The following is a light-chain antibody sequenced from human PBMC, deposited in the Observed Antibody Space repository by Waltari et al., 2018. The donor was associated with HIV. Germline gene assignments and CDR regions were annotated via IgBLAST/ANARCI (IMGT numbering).Light chain of an antibody. CDR3: ATWDSNLSSVI. CDR2: EDN. Sequence: QSVLTQPPSVSAAPRQQVSISCSGISSNTGTKYVSWYPQLPGTAPKLLIYEDNKRPSGIPGRFSGSKSGTSATLAITGLQTGDEADYYCATWDSNLSSVIFGGGTRVTVL. J-gene: IGLJ2*01. CDR1: SSNTGTKY. V-gene: IGLV1-51*01.